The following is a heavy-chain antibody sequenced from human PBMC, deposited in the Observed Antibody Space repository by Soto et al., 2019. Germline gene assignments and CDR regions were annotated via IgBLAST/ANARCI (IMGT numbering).Heavy chain of an antibody. CDR3: ARDRGLAYYSYGMDV. CDR2: IYYSGST. J-gene: IGHJ6*02. D-gene: IGHD3-10*01. Sequence: SETLSLTCTVSGGSISSGGYYWSWIRQHPGKGLEWIGYIYYSGSTYYNPSLKSRVTISVDTSKNQFSLKLSSVTAADTAVYYCARDRGLAYYSYGMDVWGQGTTVTGSS. V-gene: IGHV4-31*03. CDR1: GGSISSGGYY.